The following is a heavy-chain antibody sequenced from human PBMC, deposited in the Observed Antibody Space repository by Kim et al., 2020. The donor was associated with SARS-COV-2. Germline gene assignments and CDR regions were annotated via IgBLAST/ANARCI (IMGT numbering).Heavy chain of an antibody. J-gene: IGHJ6*02. CDR2: IYSDGSGT. CDR3: GRGWSYGMDV. D-gene: IGHD6-19*01. CDR1: GFTFRSYW. V-gene: IGHV3-74*01. Sequence: GGSLRLSCAASGFTFRSYWMHWVRQAPGKGLVWVSGIYSDGSGTTYADSVKGRFTVSRDNAKNTLYLQVNSLRAEDTAVYYCGRGWSYGMDVWGQGTTVTVSS.